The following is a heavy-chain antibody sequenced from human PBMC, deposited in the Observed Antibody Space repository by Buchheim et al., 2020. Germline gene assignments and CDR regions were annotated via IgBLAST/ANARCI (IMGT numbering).Heavy chain of an antibody. CDR1: GGSFSGYY. V-gene: IGHV4-34*01. D-gene: IGHD3-16*01. J-gene: IGHJ6*01. CDR3: ARARAYGRGTKNYYYYGMDV. CDR2: INHSGST. Sequence: QVQLQQWGAGLLKPSETLSLTCAVYGGSFSGYYWSWIRQPPGKGLEWIGEINHSGSTNYNPSLKSRVTISVDTSKNQFSLKLSFVTAADTAVYYCARARAYGRGTKNYYYYGMDVWGQGTT.